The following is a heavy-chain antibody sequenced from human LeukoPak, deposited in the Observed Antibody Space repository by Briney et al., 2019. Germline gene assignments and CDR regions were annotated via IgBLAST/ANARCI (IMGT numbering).Heavy chain of an antibody. D-gene: IGHD2-15*01. V-gene: IGHV4-39*07. J-gene: IGHJ1*01. CDR3: ARGASVVAQRSPNRAEYFQH. Sequence: SETLSLTCTHPLGSISSSSNCCGWIRQPPGKGLEWIGTIYYSGSTNYNPSLKSRVTISVDTSKNQFSLKLSSVTAADTAVYYCARGASVVAQRSPNRAEYFQHWGQGTLVTVSS. CDR1: LGSISSSSNC. CDR2: IYYSGST.